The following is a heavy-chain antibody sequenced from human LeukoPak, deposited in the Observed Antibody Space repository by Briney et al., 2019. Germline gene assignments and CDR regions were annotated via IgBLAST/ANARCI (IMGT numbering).Heavy chain of an antibody. J-gene: IGHJ5*02. Sequence: SETLSLTCAVYGGSFSGYYWSWIRQPPGKGLEWIGEINHSGSTNYNPSLKSRVTTSVDTSKNQFSLKLSSVTAADTAVYYCARGRKFSNWFDPWGQGTLVTVSS. D-gene: IGHD1-14*01. V-gene: IGHV4-34*01. CDR1: GGSFSGYY. CDR3: ARGRKFSNWFDP. CDR2: INHSGST.